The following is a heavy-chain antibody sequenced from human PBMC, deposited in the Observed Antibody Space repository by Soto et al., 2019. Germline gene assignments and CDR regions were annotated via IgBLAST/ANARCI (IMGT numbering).Heavy chain of an antibody. Sequence: GGSLRLSCAASGFTFSNYAMGWVRQAPGKGLEWVSEISGSDGRTYYADSVKGRFTISRDNSKNALYLQLSSLRVEDTAVYYCAKVMWITMKILVMQDFDSWGKGSLVTVSS. V-gene: IGHV3-23*01. J-gene: IGHJ4*02. CDR3: AKVMWITMKILVMQDFDS. D-gene: IGHD3-22*01. CDR2: ISGSDGRT. CDR1: GFTFSNYA.